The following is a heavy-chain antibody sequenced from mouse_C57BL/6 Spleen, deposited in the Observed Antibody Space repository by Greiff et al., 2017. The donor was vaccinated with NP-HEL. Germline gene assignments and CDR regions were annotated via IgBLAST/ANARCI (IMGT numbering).Heavy chain of an antibody. J-gene: IGHJ4*01. CDR3: ALAPRGYAMDY. CDR2: IHPNSGST. CDR1: GCTFTSYW. V-gene: IGHV1-64*01. Sequence: QVQLQQPGAELVKPGASVKLSCKASGCTFTSYWMHWVKQRPGQGLEWIGMIHPNSGSTNYNEKFKSKATLTVDKSSSTAYMQLSSLTSEDSAVYYCALAPRGYAMDYWGQGTSVTVSS.